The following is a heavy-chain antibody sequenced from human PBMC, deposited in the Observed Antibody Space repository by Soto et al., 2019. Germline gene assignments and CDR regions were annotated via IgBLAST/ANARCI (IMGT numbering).Heavy chain of an antibody. J-gene: IGHJ3*02. Sequence: GASVKVSCKASGGTFSSYAISWVRHAPGQGLEWMGGIIPIFGTANYAQKFQGRVTITADESTSTAYMELSSLRSEDTAVYYCARVLKGYYDSSGYAFDIWGQGTMVTVS. D-gene: IGHD3-22*01. CDR1: GGTFSSYA. CDR2: IIPIFGTA. CDR3: ARVLKGYYDSSGYAFDI. V-gene: IGHV1-69*13.